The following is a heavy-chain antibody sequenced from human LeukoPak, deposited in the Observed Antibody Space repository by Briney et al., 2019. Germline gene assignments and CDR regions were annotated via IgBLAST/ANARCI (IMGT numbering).Heavy chain of an antibody. J-gene: IGHJ5*02. Sequence: KPSETLSLTCTVSGGSISSYYWSWIRQPPGKGLEWIGYIYYSGSTNYNPSPKSRVTISVDTSKNQFSLKLSSVTAADTAVYYCARAGVNWFDPWGQGTLVTVSS. CDR2: IYYSGST. D-gene: IGHD6-19*01. CDR1: GGSISSYY. CDR3: ARAGVNWFDP. V-gene: IGHV4-59*01.